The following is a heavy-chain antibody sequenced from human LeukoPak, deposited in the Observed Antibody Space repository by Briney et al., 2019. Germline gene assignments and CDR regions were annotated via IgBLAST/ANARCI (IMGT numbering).Heavy chain of an antibody. D-gene: IGHD2-15*01. V-gene: IGHV5-51*01. J-gene: IGHJ4*02. CDR2: IFPGDSDT. Sequence: GESLKISCNGSTYTFTSHWIGWVRQMPGKGLEWMGIIFPGDSDTAYSPSFRGQVTISADQSINTAYLQWNSLKTSDTAIYYCGRLSGRSNFASWGQGTRVTVSS. CDR1: TYTFTSHW. CDR3: GRLSGRSNFAS.